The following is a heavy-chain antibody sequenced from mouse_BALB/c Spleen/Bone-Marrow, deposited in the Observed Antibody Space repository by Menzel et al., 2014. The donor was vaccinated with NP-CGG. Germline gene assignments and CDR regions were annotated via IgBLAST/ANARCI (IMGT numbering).Heavy chain of an antibody. Sequence: EVMLVESGGGLVKPGGSLKLSCAASGFTFSSYAMSWVRQTPEKRLEWVASISSGGSSYYPESVKGRFTISRDNARNILYLQMSSLRAEDTAMYYCAREEYGQKVYAMDYWGQGTSVTVSS. V-gene: IGHV5-6-5*01. CDR2: ISSGGSS. D-gene: IGHD2-10*02. CDR1: GFTFSSYA. CDR3: AREEYGQKVYAMDY. J-gene: IGHJ4*01.